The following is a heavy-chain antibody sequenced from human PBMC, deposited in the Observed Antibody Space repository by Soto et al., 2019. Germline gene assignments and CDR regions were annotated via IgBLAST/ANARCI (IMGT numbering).Heavy chain of an antibody. V-gene: IGHV1-46*03. CDR1: GYIFTSYY. Sequence: ASVTVSCQPSGYIFTSYYIHWVRQAPGQGLEWMGWINPFDGSRMFAQSFQGRVTMTRDTSTSTVYMEVSSLRSEDTAVYYCSRVDPGETSPFDHWGQGTLVTVSS. CDR3: SRVDPGETSPFDH. CDR2: INPFDGSR. J-gene: IGHJ4*02. D-gene: IGHD3-10*01.